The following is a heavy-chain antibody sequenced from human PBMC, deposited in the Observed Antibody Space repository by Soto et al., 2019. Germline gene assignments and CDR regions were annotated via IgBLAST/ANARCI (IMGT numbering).Heavy chain of an antibody. CDR2: IKQDGSEK. J-gene: IGHJ4*02. Sequence: GGSLRLSCAASGFSLRGYWMSWVRQAPGKGLEWVANIKQDGSEKYYVDSVKGRFTISRDNAKNPLYLLMNSLRAEDTAVYYCAKNNRYCSSTNCFVFDYWGQGTLVTVSS. CDR3: AKNNRYCSSTNCFVFDY. D-gene: IGHD2-2*01. CDR1: GFSLRGYW. V-gene: IGHV3-7*01.